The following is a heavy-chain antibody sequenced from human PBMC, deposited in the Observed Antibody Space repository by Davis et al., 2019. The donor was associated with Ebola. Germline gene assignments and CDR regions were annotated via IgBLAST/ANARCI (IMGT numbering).Heavy chain of an antibody. CDR2: TYYRSEWYS. Sequence: SQTLSLTCAISGDTVSSAKAAWNWIRQSPSRGLEWLGRTYYRSEWYSDYAESVKGRLIINIDASANQFSLQLHSVTVDDTATYYCARDLTMGGFDAWGQGTLVTVSS. CDR1: GDTVSSAKAA. J-gene: IGHJ5*02. V-gene: IGHV6-1*01. CDR3: ARDLTMGGFDA. D-gene: IGHD5-24*01.